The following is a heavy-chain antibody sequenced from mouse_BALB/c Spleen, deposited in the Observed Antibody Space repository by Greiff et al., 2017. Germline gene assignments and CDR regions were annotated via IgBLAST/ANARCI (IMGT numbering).Heavy chain of an antibody. D-gene: IGHD3-3*01. V-gene: IGHV2-6-7*01. CDR2: IWGDGST. CDR3: AREAGPGAMDY. CDR1: GFSLTGYG. J-gene: IGHJ4*01. Sequence: VQLQESGPGLVAPSQSLSITCTVSGFSLTGYGVNWVRQPPGKGLEWLGMIWGDGSTDYNSALKSRLSISKDNSKSQVFLKMNSLQTDDTARYYCAREAGPGAMDYWGQGTSVTVSS.